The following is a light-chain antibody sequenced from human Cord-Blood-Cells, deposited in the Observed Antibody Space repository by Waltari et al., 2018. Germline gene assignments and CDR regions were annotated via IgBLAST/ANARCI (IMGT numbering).Light chain of an antibody. J-gene: IGKJ1*01. CDR2: AAS. CDR3: QQSYSTPPT. Sequence: IQNTQSPSSLSASGGNKVTITCRASQGISSYLNWYQQKPGKAPKLLIYAASSLQSGVPSRFSGSGSGTDFTLTISSLQPEDFATYYCQQSYSTPPTFGQGTKVEIK. V-gene: IGKV1-39*01. CDR1: QGISSY.